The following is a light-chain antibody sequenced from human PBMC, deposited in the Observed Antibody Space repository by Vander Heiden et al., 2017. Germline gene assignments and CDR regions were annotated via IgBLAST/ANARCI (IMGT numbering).Light chain of an antibody. V-gene: IGLV1-44*01. Sequence: QSVVAQPPSASGAPGQTLTISCSGSSSNIAYNGVNWYQKVPVTSPKLLIYNDHQRPSGVPYRFSGSKSGNSASLAISGLQSEDEAEYYCASWDDSLNGHVFGTGTKVTVL. J-gene: IGLJ1*01. CDR1: SSNIAYNG. CDR3: ASWDDSLNGHV. CDR2: NDH.